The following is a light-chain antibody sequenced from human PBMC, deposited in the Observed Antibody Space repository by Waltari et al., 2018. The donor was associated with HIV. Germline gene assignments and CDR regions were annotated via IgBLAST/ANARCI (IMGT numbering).Light chain of an antibody. CDR1: ASNIGIYS. CDR3: AVWDDSLGGAV. CDR2: MND. V-gene: IGLV1-47*01. Sequence: QSVVTQPPSASGTPGPRVNISCSRRASNIGIYSVILYQHFPGTAPKLLIYMNDQRPSGVPGRFSGSQSGTSASLAISGLQYDDEADYYCAVWDDSLGGAVFGGGTKLTVL. J-gene: IGLJ2*01.